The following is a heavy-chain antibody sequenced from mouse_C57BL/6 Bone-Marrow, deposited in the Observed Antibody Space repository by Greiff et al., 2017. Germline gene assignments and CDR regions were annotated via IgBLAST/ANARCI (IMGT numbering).Heavy chain of an antibody. V-gene: IGHV2-2*01. J-gene: IGHJ2*01. CDR3: ARSWAFDD. D-gene: IGHD4-1*01. Sequence: VQLQESGPGLVQPSQSLSITCTASGFSLTSYGVHWVRQSPGKGLEWLGVIWRGGSTDYNAAFISRLSISKDNSKSQVFFKMNSLRADDTAIYYCARSWAFDDWGKGTTLTVSS. CDR2: IWRGGST. CDR1: GFSLTSYG.